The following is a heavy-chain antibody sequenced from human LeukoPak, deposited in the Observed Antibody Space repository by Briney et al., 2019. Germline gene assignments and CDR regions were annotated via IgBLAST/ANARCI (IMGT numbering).Heavy chain of an antibody. V-gene: IGHV3-30*02. CDR2: IRYDGSSK. CDR3: ASELRFLEWLPPSLDY. CDR1: GFTFNNFG. D-gene: IGHD3-3*01. J-gene: IGHJ4*02. Sequence: GGSLRLSCAASGFTFNNFGMNWVRQAPGKGLEWVAFIRYDGSSKFHADSVKGRFTISRDSSKNTLYLQMNTLRAEDTAVYYCASELRFLEWLPPSLDYWGQGTLVTVSS.